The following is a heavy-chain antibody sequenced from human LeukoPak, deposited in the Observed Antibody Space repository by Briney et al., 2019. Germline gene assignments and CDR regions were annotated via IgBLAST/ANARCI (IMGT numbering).Heavy chain of an antibody. D-gene: IGHD4-11*01. CDR1: GFTFSIYA. J-gene: IGHJ6*03. Sequence: GGSLRLSCSASGFTFSIYAMNCVRQAPGKGLEWVSAISGTGLTTYYADSVKGRFTISRDNSKNTLYLQMSSLRAEDTAVYYCAKAGYSDYPYYYYYMDVWGKGTTVTVSS. CDR2: ISGTGLTT. V-gene: IGHV3-23*01. CDR3: AKAGYSDYPYYYYYMDV.